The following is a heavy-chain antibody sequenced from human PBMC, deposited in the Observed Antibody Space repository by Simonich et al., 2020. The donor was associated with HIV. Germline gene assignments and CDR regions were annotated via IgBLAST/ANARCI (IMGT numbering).Heavy chain of an antibody. V-gene: IGHV4-34*01. CDR2: INQSEKT. CDR3: AREFVYYGSGLSPSWFDP. Sequence: QVQLQQWGAGLLKPSETLSLTCAVYGGSFSGYYWSWIRQPPGKGLEWIGEINQSEKTNHNPSLKSRVTISGDTSKNQFSLKLSSVTAADTAVYYCAREFVYYGSGLSPSWFDPWGQGTLVTVSS. CDR1: GGSFSGYY. D-gene: IGHD3-10*01. J-gene: IGHJ5*02.